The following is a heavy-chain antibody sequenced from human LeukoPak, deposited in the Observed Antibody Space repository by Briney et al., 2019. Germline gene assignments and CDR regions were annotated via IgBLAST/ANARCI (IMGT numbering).Heavy chain of an antibody. D-gene: IGHD2-21*01. CDR1: GFTFRDYD. CDR3: MKLPTMIIVIDTDFEY. CDR2: INTSGGST. J-gene: IGHJ4*02. Sequence: GGSLRLSCVASGFTFRDYDMSWVRQAPGKGVEWVSSINTSGGSTYYADSLQGRFTISRDNSKNTLHLQMNNVRAEDTALYYCMKLPTMIIVIDTDFEYWGQGAQVTVSS. V-gene: IGHV3-23*01.